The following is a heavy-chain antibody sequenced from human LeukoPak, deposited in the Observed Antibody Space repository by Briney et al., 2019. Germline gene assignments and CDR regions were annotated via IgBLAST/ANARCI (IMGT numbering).Heavy chain of an antibody. J-gene: IGHJ4*02. CDR3: ARDPPHRITMVRGVPFVPPDY. CDR2: ISSSSSTI. Sequence: GGSLRLSCAASGFTFSSYSMNWVRQAPGKGLEWVSYISSSSSTIYYADSVKGRFTISRDNAKNSLYLQMNSLRAEDTAVYYCARDPPHRITMVRGVPFVPPDYWGQGTLVTVSS. V-gene: IGHV3-48*04. CDR1: GFTFSSYS. D-gene: IGHD3-10*01.